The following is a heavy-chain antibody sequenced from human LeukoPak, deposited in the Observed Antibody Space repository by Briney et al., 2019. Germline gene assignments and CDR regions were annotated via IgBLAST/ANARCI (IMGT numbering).Heavy chain of an antibody. V-gene: IGHV1-2*06. J-gene: IGHJ4*02. CDR3: ASESGFGELSEGSDY. D-gene: IGHD3-10*01. CDR1: GYTFTGYY. Sequence: ASVKVSCKASGYTFTGYYMHWVRQAPGHGLEWMGRINPNSGGTNYAQKFQGRATMTRDTSISTAYMELSRLRSDDTAVYYCASESGFGELSEGSDYWGQGTLVTVSP. CDR2: INPNSGGT.